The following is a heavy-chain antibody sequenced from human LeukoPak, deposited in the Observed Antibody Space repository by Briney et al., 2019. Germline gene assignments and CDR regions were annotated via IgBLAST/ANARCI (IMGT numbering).Heavy chain of an antibody. CDR3: ALLGIAGDFDV. Sequence: GGSLRLSCAASGFTFSDYYMSWIRQAPGKGLEWVSYISSSSSYTNYADSVKGRFTISRDNAKNSLYLQMNSLRVEDTAVYYCALLGIAGDFDVWGQGTMVTVSS. CDR2: ISSSSSYT. D-gene: IGHD7-27*01. V-gene: IGHV3-11*06. J-gene: IGHJ3*01. CDR1: GFTFSDYY.